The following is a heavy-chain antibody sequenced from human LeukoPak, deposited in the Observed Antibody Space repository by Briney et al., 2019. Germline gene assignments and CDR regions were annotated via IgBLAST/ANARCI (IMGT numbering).Heavy chain of an antibody. D-gene: IGHD4-17*01. Sequence: GGSLRLSCAVSGFTFSSYWMSWVRQAPGKGLEWVANIKQDGSEKYYVDSVKGRFTISRDNAKNSLYLQMNSLRVEDTAVYYCIVFGDSNHWGQGTLVTVSS. V-gene: IGHV3-7*03. CDR1: GFTFSSYW. J-gene: IGHJ5*02. CDR2: IKQDGSEK. CDR3: IVFGDSNH.